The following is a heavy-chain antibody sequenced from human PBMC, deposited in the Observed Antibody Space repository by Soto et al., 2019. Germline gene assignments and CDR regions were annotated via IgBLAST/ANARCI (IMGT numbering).Heavy chain of an antibody. CDR3: ASIHRRPGGFSPLFYYYYGMAV. CDR2: INHSGST. CDR1: GWSFSGYY. V-gene: IGHV4-34*01. J-gene: IGHJ6*02. D-gene: IGHD3-16*01. Sequence: PSETLSLTCAVYGWSFSGYYWSWIRQPPGKGLEWIGEINHSGSTNYNPSLKSRVTISVDTSKNHFSLKLSSVTAADTAVYYCASIHRRPGGFSPLFYYYYGMAVWGQGTTVTLSS.